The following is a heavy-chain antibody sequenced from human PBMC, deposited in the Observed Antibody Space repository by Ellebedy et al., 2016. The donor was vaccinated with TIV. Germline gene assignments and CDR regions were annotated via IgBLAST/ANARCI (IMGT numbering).Heavy chain of an antibody. CDR2: LSGSGGRT. J-gene: IGHJ4*02. CDR1: GLTFNIYV. CDR3: AADRYCSGGNCYWVDY. Sequence: PGGSLRLSCAASGLTFNIYVMNWVRQAPGKGLEWVSTLSGSGGRTHYADSVQGRFTICRDNSNNTLYLQVNSLRAEDTAVYYCAADRYCSGGNCYWVDYWGQGTLVTVSS. V-gene: IGHV3-23*01. D-gene: IGHD2-15*01.